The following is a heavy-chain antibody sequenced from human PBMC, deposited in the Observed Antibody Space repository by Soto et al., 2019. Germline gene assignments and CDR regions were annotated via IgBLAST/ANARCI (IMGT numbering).Heavy chain of an antibody. Sequence: GGSLRLSYAASGFTFSSYAMSWVRQAPGKGLEWVSAISGSGGSTYYADSVKGRFTISRDNSKNTLYLQMNSLRAEDTAVYYCAKIDVIVVVGFVRYWGQGTLVTVSS. CDR2: ISGSGGST. V-gene: IGHV3-23*01. CDR3: AKIDVIVVVGFVRY. D-gene: IGHD3-22*01. J-gene: IGHJ4*02. CDR1: GFTFSSYA.